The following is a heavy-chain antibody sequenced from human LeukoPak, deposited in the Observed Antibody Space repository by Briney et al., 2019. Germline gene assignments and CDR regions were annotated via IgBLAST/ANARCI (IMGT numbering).Heavy chain of an antibody. D-gene: IGHD2-15*01. CDR3: VKEIDTLGTNAFDI. J-gene: IGHJ3*02. CDR1: GFSFYDYP. CDR2: ISGDGVKT. Sequence: PGVSLRLSCAASGFSFYDYPMHWVRQAPGKGLEWVSLISGDGVKTYYPDSVRGRFTISRDNSKDSLYLQMNSLRTEDTAMYYCVKEIDTLGTNAFDIWGQGTMVTVSS. V-gene: IGHV3-43*02.